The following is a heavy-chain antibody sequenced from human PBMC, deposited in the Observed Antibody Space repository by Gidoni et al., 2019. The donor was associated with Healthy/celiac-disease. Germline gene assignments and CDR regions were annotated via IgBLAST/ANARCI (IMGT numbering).Heavy chain of an antibody. V-gene: IGHV3-49*05. CDR3: TRVITMIVVVTALDAFDI. D-gene: IGHD3-22*01. CDR1: GFTFGDYA. J-gene: IGHJ3*02. Sequence: EVQLVESGGGLVKPGRSLRRSCTASGFTFGDYAMSWFRQAPGKGLEWVSFIRSKTYGGTTEYAAPVKGRFTISRDDSKSIAYLQMNSLQTEDTAVYYCTRVITMIVVVTALDAFDIWGQGTMVTVSS. CDR2: IRSKTYGGTT.